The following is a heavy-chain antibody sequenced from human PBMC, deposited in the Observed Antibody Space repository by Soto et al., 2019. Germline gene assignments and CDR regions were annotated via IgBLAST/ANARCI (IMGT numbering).Heavy chain of an antibody. V-gene: IGHV1-8*01. CDR2: MNPTSGNT. Sequence: QVHLVQSGTEVKKPGASVKVSCKASGYTFTSYDINWVRQATGQGLEWMGWMNPTSGNTGYAQTFQGRVTMTRNTSINTAYMELSGLRSDDTAVYYCARERGADYDSFFFMDVWGKGTPVTVSS. CDR3: ARERGADYDSFFFMDV. J-gene: IGHJ6*03. CDR1: GYTFTSYD.